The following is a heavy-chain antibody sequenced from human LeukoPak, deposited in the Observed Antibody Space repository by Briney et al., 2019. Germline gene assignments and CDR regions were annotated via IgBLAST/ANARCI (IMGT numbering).Heavy chain of an antibody. CDR1: GYTFTSYG. J-gene: IGHJ4*02. V-gene: IGHV1-18*01. Sequence: ASVKVSCKASGYTFTSYGISWVRQAPGQGREWMGWISAYNGNTNYAQKPQGRVTITTDTNTRKDYMEVRSLRSDDTAVYYCARVRTYYDFWSGYLTDYWGQGTLVTVSS. D-gene: IGHD3-3*01. CDR2: ISAYNGNT. CDR3: ARVRTYYDFWSGYLTDY.